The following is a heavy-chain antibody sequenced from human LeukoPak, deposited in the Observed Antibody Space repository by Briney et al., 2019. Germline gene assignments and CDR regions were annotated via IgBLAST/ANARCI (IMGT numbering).Heavy chain of an antibody. J-gene: IGHJ4*02. CDR1: GFNFSDAW. CDR2: ISGSGGST. D-gene: IGHD3-10*01. V-gene: IGHV3-23*01. CDR3: AKGDNYYGSGSYPGY. Sequence: GGSLRLSCAASGFNFSDAWMSWVRQAPGKGLEWVSAISGSGGSTYYADSVKGRFTISRDNSKNTLYLQMNSLRAEDTAVYYCAKGDNYYGSGSYPGYWGQGTLVTVSS.